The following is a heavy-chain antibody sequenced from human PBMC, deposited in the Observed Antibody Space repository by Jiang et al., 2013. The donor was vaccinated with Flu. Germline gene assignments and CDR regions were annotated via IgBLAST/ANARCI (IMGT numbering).Heavy chain of an antibody. V-gene: IGHV1-18*01. J-gene: IGHJ4*02. Sequence: SGYTFTSYGISWVRQAPGQGLEWMGWISAYNGNTNYAQKLQGRVTMTTDTSTSTAYMELRSLRSDDTAVYYCARDPWDSAVAGRVFDYWGQGTLVTVSS. CDR1: GYTFTSYG. CDR3: ARDPWDSAVAGRVFDY. CDR2: ISAYNGNT. D-gene: IGHD6-19*01.